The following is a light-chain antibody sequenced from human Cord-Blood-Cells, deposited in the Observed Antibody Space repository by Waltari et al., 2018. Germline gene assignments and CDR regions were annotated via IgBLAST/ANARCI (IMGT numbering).Light chain of an antibody. CDR1: SSDVGGYNY. CDR2: ELS. J-gene: IGLJ3*02. V-gene: IGLV2-14*01. CDR3: SSYTSSSTHWV. Sequence: QSALTQPASVSGSPGQSITISCTGTSSDVGGYNYVSWYQQHPGKAPKLMIYELSNRPSGVPTRFSGSKSGNTASLTISVLQAEDEADYYCSSYTSSSTHWVFGGGTKLTVL.